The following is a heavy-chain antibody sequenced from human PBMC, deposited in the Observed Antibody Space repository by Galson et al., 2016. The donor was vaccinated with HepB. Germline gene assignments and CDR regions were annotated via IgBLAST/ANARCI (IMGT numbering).Heavy chain of an antibody. CDR3: ARQRYYNFWGSFGPACAMDV. CDR2: VYPGDSDT. D-gene: IGHD3-3*01. V-gene: IGHV5-51*01. CDR1: GYSFSSYW. Sequence: QSGAEVKKPGETLRISCQASGYSFSSYWIAWVRQEPGKGLEWMGMVYPGDSDTKYSPSFQGHVTISADASTSIAFLQWSGLKASDTAIYYCARQRYYNFWGSFGPACAMDVWGQGTTGTVSS. J-gene: IGHJ6*02.